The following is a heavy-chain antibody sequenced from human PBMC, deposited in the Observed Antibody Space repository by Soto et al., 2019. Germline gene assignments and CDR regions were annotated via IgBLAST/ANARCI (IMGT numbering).Heavy chain of an antibody. Sequence: QVQLQQWGAGLLKPSETLSLTCAVYGGSFSGYYWSWIRQPPGKGLEWIGEINHSGSTNYNPSLKSRVTISADTSKNQVSLKLSSVTAADTAVYYCARGPYCSSTSCLVRYYYYYMDVWGKGTTVTVSS. CDR3: ARGPYCSSTSCLVRYYYYYMDV. J-gene: IGHJ6*03. D-gene: IGHD2-2*01. CDR1: GGSFSGYY. CDR2: INHSGST. V-gene: IGHV4-34*01.